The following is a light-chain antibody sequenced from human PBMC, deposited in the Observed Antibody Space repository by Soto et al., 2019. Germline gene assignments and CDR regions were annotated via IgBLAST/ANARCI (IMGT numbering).Light chain of an antibody. J-gene: IGLJ1*01. CDR2: GNS. CDR1: SSNIGAGYD. V-gene: IGLV1-40*01. Sequence: QSVLTQPPSVSGAPGQRVTISCTGSSSNIGAGYDVHWYQQLPGTAPKLLIYGNSNRPSGVPDRFSGSKSGTSASLAITGVQAEDEADYYGQSYDSSLSGYVFGTGNKLTVL. CDR3: QSYDSSLSGYV.